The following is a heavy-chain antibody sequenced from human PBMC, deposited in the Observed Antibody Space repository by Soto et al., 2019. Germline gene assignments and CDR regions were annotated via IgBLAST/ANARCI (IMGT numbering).Heavy chain of an antibody. J-gene: IGHJ4*02. Sequence: EVQLLESGGGLVQPGGSLRLSCAASGFTFSNYAMSWVRQAPGKGLEWVSGISGGGGSSYYADSVKGRFTISRDNSKNTLYLQMNSLPAEGPAVYYCAHNCGVDWQSVFFYWGQGPLVIVSS. CDR3: AHNCGVDWQSVFFY. V-gene: IGHV3-23*01. CDR2: ISGGGGSS. CDR1: GFTFSNYA. D-gene: IGHD2-21*01.